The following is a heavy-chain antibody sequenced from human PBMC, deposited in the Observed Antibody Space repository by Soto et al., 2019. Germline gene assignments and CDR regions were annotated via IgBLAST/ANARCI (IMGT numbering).Heavy chain of an antibody. D-gene: IGHD1-1*01. CDR3: ATWHERKHAFDV. J-gene: IGHJ3*01. Sequence: DVQLVESGGGLIQPGESLRLSCAAFGLTISGKKYVAWVRQAPGKGLEWVSALYDVDGSFYADSVTGRFTTTSDSSKTTVYLQMNDLRPDDTAVYYCATWHERKHAFDVWGQGKTVTISS. CDR1: GLTISGKKY. V-gene: IGHV3-53*01. CDR2: LYDVDGS.